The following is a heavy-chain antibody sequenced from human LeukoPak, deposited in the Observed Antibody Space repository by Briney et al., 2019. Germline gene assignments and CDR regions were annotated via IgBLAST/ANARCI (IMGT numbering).Heavy chain of an antibody. V-gene: IGHV1-46*01. D-gene: IGHD3-10*01. CDR3: RLSSGSYFVDYFDY. Sequence: ASVKVSCKASGYTFTSYYMHWVRQAPGQGLEWKGIINPSGGSTSYAQKFQGRVTMTRDTSTSTVYMELSSLRSEDTAVYYCRLSSGSYFVDYFDYWGQGTLVTVSS. J-gene: IGHJ4*02. CDR2: INPSGGST. CDR1: GYTFTSYY.